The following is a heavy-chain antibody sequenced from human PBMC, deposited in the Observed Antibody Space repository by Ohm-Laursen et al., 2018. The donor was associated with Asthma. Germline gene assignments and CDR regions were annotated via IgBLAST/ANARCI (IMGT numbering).Heavy chain of an antibody. J-gene: IGHJ4*02. D-gene: IGHD2-21*01. Sequence: SVKVSCKASGGTFSSYAISWVRQAPGQGLEWMGGIIPIFGTANYAQKFQGRVTITADESTSTAYMELSSLRSEDTAVYYCGRKRGSRICETCYSLDFWGQGTLVTVSS. CDR1: GGTFSSYA. CDR3: GRKRGSRICETCYSLDF. CDR2: IIPIFGTA. V-gene: IGHV1-69*13.